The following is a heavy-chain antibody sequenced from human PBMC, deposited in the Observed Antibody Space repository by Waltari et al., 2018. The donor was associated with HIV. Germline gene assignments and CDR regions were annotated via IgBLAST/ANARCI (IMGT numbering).Heavy chain of an antibody. D-gene: IGHD3-16*01. V-gene: IGHV3-33*06. CDR1: GFTFSSYG. Sequence: QVYLMESGGGVVQPGGSLKLSCAASGFTFSSYGMHWVRQALGKGMGGVAVIWSDGYNKFYADSVRCRFTFSRDNSKYTLSLQMNSLRVEDTALYYCVKERGPFNGFDIWGQGTMVTVSS. CDR2: IWSDGYNK. J-gene: IGHJ3*02. CDR3: VKERGPFNGFDI.